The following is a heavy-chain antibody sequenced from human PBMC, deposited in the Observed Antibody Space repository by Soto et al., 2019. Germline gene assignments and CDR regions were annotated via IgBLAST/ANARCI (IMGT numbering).Heavy chain of an antibody. Sequence: LRLSCAASGFTFSSYWMSWVRQAPGKGLEWVANIKQDGSEKYYVDSVKGRFTMSRDNAKNSLYLQMNSLRAEDTAEYYCARDSLGGYYYYGMDVWGQGTTVTVSS. CDR3: ARDSLGGYYYYGMDV. J-gene: IGHJ6*02. CDR1: GFTFSSYW. D-gene: IGHD2-15*01. V-gene: IGHV3-7*01. CDR2: IKQDGSEK.